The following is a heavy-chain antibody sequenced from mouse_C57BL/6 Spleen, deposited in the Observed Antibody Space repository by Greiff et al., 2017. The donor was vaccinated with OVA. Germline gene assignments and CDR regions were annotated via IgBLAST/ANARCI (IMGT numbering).Heavy chain of an antibody. CDR1: GYTFTSYW. CDR2: IDPSGSCT. CDR3: SNRRFDYDVNWYFDV. D-gene: IGHD2-4*01. V-gene: IGHV1-50*01. Sequence: QVQLQQPGAELVKPGASVKLSCKASGYTFTSYWMQWVKQRPGQGLEWIGEIDPSGSCTNYNQQFKGKATLTVDTSSSTAYMQLSSLTSEDSAVXYCSNRRFDYDVNWYFDVWGTGTTVTVSS. J-gene: IGHJ1*03.